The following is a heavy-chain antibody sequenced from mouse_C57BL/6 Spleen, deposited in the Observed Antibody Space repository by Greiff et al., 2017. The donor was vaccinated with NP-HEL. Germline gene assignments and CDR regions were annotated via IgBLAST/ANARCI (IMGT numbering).Heavy chain of an antibody. CDR2: IWTGGGT. J-gene: IGHJ4*01. CDR1: GFSLTSYA. V-gene: IGHV2-9-1*01. D-gene: IGHD2-2*01. CDR3: ARADGYDEDYYAMDY. Sequence: QVQLKESGPGLVAPSQSLSITCTVSGFSLTSYAISWVRQPPGKGLEWLGVIWTGGGTNYNSAIKSRLSISKDNSKSQVFLKMNSLQTDDTARYYCARADGYDEDYYAMDYWGQGTSVTVSS.